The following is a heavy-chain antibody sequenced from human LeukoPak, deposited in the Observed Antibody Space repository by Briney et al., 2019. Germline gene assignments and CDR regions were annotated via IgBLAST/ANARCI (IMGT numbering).Heavy chain of an antibody. CDR2: INHSGST. V-gene: IGHV4-34*01. CDR1: GGSFSGYY. D-gene: IGHD3-10*01. Sequence: SETLSLTCAVYGGSFSGYYWSWIRQPPGKGLEWIGVINHSGSTNYNPSLKSRVTISVDTSKNQFSLKLSSVTAADTAVYYCARRRGSYYYGSGIDYWGQGTLVTVSS. J-gene: IGHJ4*02. CDR3: ARRRGSYYYGSGIDY.